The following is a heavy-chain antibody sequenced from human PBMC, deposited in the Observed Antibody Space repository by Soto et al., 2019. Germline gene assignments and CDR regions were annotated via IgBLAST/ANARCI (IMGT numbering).Heavy chain of an antibody. CDR3: ARGGFRPYYDYGMDV. D-gene: IGHD6-25*01. CDR1: GGSFSGYY. V-gene: IGHV4-34*01. CDR2: INHSGST. Sequence: QVQLQQWGAGLLKPSETLSLTCAVYGGSFSGYYWSWIRQPQGKGLEWIGEINHSGSTNYNPSLKSRVTISVDTSKNQFSLRLISVTAADTAVYYGARGGFRPYYDYGMDVWGQGTTVTVSS. J-gene: IGHJ6*02.